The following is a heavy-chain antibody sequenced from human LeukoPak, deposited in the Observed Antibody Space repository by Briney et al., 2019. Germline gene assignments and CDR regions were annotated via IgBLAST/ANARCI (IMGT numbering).Heavy chain of an antibody. J-gene: IGHJ6*02. CDR1: GGSINNYY. Sequence: SETLSLTCTVSGGSINNYYWSWIRQPPGKGLGWIGYIYYSGSTNYNPSLKSRVTISVDTSKNQFSLKLNSVTAADTAVYYCARDRITMVRGALRYYGMDVWGQGTTVTVSS. CDR3: ARDRITMVRGALRYYGMDV. CDR2: IYYSGST. V-gene: IGHV4-59*01. D-gene: IGHD3-10*01.